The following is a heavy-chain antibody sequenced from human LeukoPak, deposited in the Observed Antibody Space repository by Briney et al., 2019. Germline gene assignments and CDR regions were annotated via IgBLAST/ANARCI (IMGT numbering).Heavy chain of an antibody. CDR3: AREMRFLEWLFGYGMDV. Sequence: ASVKVSCKASGYTFTSYYMHWVRQAPGQGLEWMGIINPSGGSTSYAQKFQGRVTMTRDTSTSTVYMELSSLRSEDTAVYYCAREMRFLEWLFGYGMDVWGQGTTVTVSS. V-gene: IGHV1-46*01. CDR1: GYTFTSYY. CDR2: INPSGGST. J-gene: IGHJ6*02. D-gene: IGHD3-3*01.